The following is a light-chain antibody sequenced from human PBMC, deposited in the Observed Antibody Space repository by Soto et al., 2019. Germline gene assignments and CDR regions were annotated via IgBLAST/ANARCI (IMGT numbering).Light chain of an antibody. V-gene: IGKV3D-7*01. Sequence: EIVLTQSPGTLSLSPGERATLSCRASQSVSRSYLSWYQQTPGQAPRLXIYGASTRDTGIQARFSGSGAGTDFTLTISSLQPEDFAVYYCQEDYDLPITFGQGTRLEIK. CDR3: QEDYDLPIT. J-gene: IGKJ5*01. CDR2: GAS. CDR1: QSVSRSY.